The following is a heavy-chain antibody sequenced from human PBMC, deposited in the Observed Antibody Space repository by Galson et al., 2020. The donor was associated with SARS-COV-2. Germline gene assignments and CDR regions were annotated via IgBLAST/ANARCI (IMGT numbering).Heavy chain of an antibody. CDR1: GFTFSDYY. Sequence: KIGESLKISCAASGFTFSDYYMSWIRQAPGKGLEWVSYISSSGSTIYYADSVKGRFTISRDNAKNSLYLQMNSLRAEDTAVYYCARVQYYYDSSGPGCDYWGQGTLVTVSS. J-gene: IGHJ4*02. CDR2: ISSSGSTI. D-gene: IGHD3-22*01. V-gene: IGHV3-11*01. CDR3: ARVQYYYDSSGPGCDY.